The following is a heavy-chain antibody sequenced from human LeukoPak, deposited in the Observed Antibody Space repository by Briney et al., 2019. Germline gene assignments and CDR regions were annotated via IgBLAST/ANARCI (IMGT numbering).Heavy chain of an antibody. J-gene: IGHJ4*02. CDR3: AKDYGWFGELLS. CDR1: GFTFSSYG. Sequence: GGSLRLSCAASGFTFSSYGMHWVRQAPGKGLEWVVVISYDGSNKYYADSVKGRFTISRDNSKNTLYLQMNSLRAEDTAVYYCAKDYGWFGELLSWGQGTLVTVSS. D-gene: IGHD3-10*01. CDR2: ISYDGSNK. V-gene: IGHV3-30*18.